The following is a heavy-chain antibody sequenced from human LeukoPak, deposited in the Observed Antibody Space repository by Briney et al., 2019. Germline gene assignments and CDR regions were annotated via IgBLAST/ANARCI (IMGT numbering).Heavy chain of an antibody. J-gene: IGHJ4*02. CDR3: ARASTEGYSGYEFDY. V-gene: IGHV4-61*01. CDR1: GGSISSSSYY. Sequence: PSETLSLTCTVSGGSISSSSYYWSWIRQPPGKGLEWIGYIYYSGSTNYNPSLKSRVTISVDTSKNQFSLKLSSVTAADTAVYYCARASTEGYSGYEFDYWGQGTLVTVSS. D-gene: IGHD5-12*01. CDR2: IYYSGST.